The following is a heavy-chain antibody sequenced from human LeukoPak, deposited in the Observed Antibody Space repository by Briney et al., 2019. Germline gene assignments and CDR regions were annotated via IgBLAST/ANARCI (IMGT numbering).Heavy chain of an antibody. D-gene: IGHD3-10*01. CDR2: ISGSGGST. J-gene: IGHJ3*02. Sequence: GGSLRLSCAASGFTFNTYAMNWVCQAPGKGLEWVSSISGSGGSTDYADSVKGRFTISRDNSKNTLHLQMNSLRAEDTAVYYCAKDLGVTMVRGVFDIWGQGTMVTVSS. V-gene: IGHV3-23*01. CDR3: AKDLGVTMVRGVFDI. CDR1: GFTFNTYA.